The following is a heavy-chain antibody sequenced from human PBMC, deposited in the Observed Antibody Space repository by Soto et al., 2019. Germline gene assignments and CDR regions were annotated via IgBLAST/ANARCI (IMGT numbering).Heavy chain of an antibody. J-gene: IGHJ6*02. D-gene: IGHD5-12*01. Sequence: PGGSLRLSCAASGFTSSDYAMHWVRQATGKGLEWVAVISYDGSNKYYADSVKGRFTISRDNSKNTLYLQMNGLRAEDKAVYYCAKDVDIAATISYGMDVWGQGTTVTVSS. CDR1: GFTSSDYA. CDR2: ISYDGSNK. CDR3: AKDVDIAATISYGMDV. V-gene: IGHV3-30*18.